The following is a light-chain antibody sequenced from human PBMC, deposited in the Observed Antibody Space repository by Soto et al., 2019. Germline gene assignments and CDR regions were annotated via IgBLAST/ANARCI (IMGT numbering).Light chain of an antibody. J-gene: IGLJ1*01. Sequence: QSVLTQPPSASGSPGQSVAISCTGTSSDVGGYNYVSWYQHHPGKAPKLIIYEVSNRPSGVSNRFSGSKSGSTASLTISGLQAEDEADYHCTSYTRDTALVFGTGTKLTVL. V-gene: IGLV2-14*01. CDR2: EVS. CDR3: TSYTRDTALV. CDR1: SSDVGGYNY.